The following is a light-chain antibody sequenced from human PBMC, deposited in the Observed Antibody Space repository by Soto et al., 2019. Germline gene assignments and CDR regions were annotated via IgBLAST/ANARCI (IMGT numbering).Light chain of an antibody. CDR2: DVS. CDR3: SSYTSTNTVI. V-gene: IGLV2-14*03. CDR1: SSDVGGYNY. J-gene: IGLJ2*01. Sequence: QSALTQPASVSGSPGQSITISCTETSSDVGGYNYVSWYQHHPGKAPKLMIYDVSNRPSGVSNRFSCSKSDNTASLTISGLQTEDEAEYYCSSYTSTNTVIFGGGTKVTVL.